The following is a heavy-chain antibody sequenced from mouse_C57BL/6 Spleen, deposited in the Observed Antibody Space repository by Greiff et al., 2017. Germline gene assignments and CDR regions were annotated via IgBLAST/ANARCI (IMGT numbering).Heavy chain of an antibody. CDR1: GFSLTSYG. Sequence: VQLVESGPGLVQPSQSLSITCTVSGFSLTSYGVHWVRQSPGKGLEWLGVIWRGGSTDYNAAFMSRLSITKDNSKSQVFFKMNSLQADDTAIYYCATLYYDYDGGFAYWGQGTLVTVSA. J-gene: IGHJ3*01. D-gene: IGHD2-4*01. V-gene: IGHV2-5*01. CDR3: ATLYYDYDGGFAY. CDR2: IWRGGST.